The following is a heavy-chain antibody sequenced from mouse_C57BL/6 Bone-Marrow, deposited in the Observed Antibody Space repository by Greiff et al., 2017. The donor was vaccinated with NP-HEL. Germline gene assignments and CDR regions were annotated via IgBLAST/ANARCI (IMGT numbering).Heavy chain of an antibody. CDR2: IHPSDSDT. J-gene: IGHJ4*01. CDR3: AIRGYWVDY. D-gene: IGHD3-1*01. Sequence: QVQLQQPGAELVKPGASVRVSCRASAYPLPSYGWHWVKQRPGQGREWIGRIHPSDSDTNYNQKFKGKATLTVDKSSSTAYMQLSSLTSEDSAVYYCAIRGYWVDYWGQGTSVTVSS. V-gene: IGHV1-74*01. CDR1: AYPLPSYG.